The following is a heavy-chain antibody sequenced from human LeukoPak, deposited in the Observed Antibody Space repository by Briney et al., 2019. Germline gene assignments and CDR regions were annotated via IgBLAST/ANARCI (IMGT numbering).Heavy chain of an antibody. CDR1: GDSITNNEYY. J-gene: IGHJ4*02. Sequence: SETLSLTSSVSGDSITNNEYYWGWIRQPPGKGLEWIGSIYYSGVTYYNPSLDSRLTISVDTSKNQFSLRLSSVTAADTAVYYCSRLSAVAGSDYWGQGTLVTVSS. V-gene: IGHV4-39*01. D-gene: IGHD6-19*01. CDR3: SRLSAVAGSDY. CDR2: IYYSGVT.